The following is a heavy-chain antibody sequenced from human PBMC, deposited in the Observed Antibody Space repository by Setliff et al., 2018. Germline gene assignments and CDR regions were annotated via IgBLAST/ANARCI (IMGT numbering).Heavy chain of an antibody. V-gene: IGHV4-61*09. CDR2: INRRGST. Sequence: PSETLSLTCTVSGGSVNSGYDNWNWLRQPAGKGLEWIGHINRRGSTNFTPSLKSRVTISLDTSKNQFSLNLTSVTAADTAVYYCVRVTSGWYSAYYYYMDVWGKGTTVTVSS. J-gene: IGHJ6*03. CDR3: VRVTSGWYSAYYYYMDV. CDR1: GGSVNSGYDN. D-gene: IGHD6-19*01.